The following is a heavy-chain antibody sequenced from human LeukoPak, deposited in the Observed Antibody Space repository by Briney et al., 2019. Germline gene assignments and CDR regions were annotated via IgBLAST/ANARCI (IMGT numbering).Heavy chain of an antibody. CDR3: AKDWSLGYGCLDY. D-gene: IGHD5-12*01. Sequence: PGGSLRLSCAASGFTFSKFGMHWVPQTPGKGLEWVALVWNDGSKNYYADSVKGRFTISRDNSKDTLYLLLNSLRAEDTAVYYCAKDWSLGYGCLDYWGQGTLVTVSS. CDR2: VWNDGSKN. CDR1: GFTFSKFG. V-gene: IGHV3-33*06. J-gene: IGHJ4*02.